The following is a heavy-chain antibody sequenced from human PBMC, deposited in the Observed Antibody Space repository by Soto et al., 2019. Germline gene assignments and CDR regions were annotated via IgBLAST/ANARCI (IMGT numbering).Heavy chain of an antibody. CDR3: ARQIVPAGFGEIISHFHGMDV. V-gene: IGHV1-18*04. J-gene: IGHJ6*02. D-gene: IGHD3-10*01. CDR2: ISGYNAKT. CDR1: GYTFNNYG. Sequence: QVQLVQSGAEVKEPGASVKVSCKASGYTFNNYGISWVRQAPGQGLEWLGWISGYNAKTKYTQKVQGRVTMTKDTSTSTAYMELRSLRSDDTAVYYCARQIVPAGFGEIISHFHGMDVWGQGTTVTVSS.